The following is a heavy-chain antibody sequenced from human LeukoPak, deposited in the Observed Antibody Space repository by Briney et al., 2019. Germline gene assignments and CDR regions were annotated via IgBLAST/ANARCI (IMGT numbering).Heavy chain of an antibody. V-gene: IGHV3-7*01. CDR2: IKQNGSKK. CDR1: GFTFSSYW. D-gene: IGHD4-17*01. Sequence: GGSLRLSCAASGFTFSSYWMTWVRQAPGKGLEWVASIKQNGSKKYYVDSVKGRFSISRDNAKNSLYLQISSLRAEDTAVYYCARAKESTVTTRFDYWGPGTLVTVSS. CDR3: ARAKESTVTTRFDY. J-gene: IGHJ4*02.